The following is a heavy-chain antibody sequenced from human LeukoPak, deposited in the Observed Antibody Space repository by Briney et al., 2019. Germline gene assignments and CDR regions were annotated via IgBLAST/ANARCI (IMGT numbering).Heavy chain of an antibody. V-gene: IGHV4-4*07. CDR1: GGSISSYY. Sequence: SETLSLTCTVSGGSISSYYWSWIRQPAGKGLEWIGRIYTSGSTNYNPSLKSRVTMSVDTSKNQFSLKLSSVTAADTAVYYCAREVYCSSTSCYTEDPFDIWGQGTMVTVSS. J-gene: IGHJ3*02. CDR3: AREVYCSSTSCYTEDPFDI. D-gene: IGHD2-2*02. CDR2: IYTSGST.